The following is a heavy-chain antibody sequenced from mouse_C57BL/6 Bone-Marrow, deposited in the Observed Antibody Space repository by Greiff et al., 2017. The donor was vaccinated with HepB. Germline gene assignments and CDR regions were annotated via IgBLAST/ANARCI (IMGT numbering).Heavy chain of an antibody. Sequence: EVQLQESGTVLARPGASVKMSCKTSGYTFTSYWMHWVKQRPGQGLEWIGAIYPGNSDTSYNQKFKGKAKLTAVTSASTAYMELSSLTNEDSAVYYCTCIYYGNHYYAMDYWGQGTSVTVSS. CDR1: GYTFTSYW. J-gene: IGHJ4*01. D-gene: IGHD2-1*01. CDR3: TCIYYGNHYYAMDY. CDR2: IYPGNSDT. V-gene: IGHV1-5*01.